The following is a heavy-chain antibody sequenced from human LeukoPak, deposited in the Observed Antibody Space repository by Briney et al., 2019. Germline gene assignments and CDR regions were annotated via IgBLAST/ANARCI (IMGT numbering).Heavy chain of an antibody. J-gene: IGHJ5*02. CDR2: INHSGST. V-gene: IGHV4-34*01. CDR3: ARGFSGITGTTLWFDP. D-gene: IGHD1-7*01. CDR1: GGSFSGDF. Sequence: SETLSLTCAVYGGSFSGDFWSWIRQPPGKGLEWIGEINHSGSTNYNPSLKSRVTISVDTSKNQFSLKLSSVTAADTAVYYCARGFSGITGTTLWFDPWGQGTLVTVSS.